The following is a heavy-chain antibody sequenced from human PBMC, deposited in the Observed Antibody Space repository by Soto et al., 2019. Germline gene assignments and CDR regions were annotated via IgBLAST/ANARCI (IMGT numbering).Heavy chain of an antibody. J-gene: IGHJ6*02. CDR3: AHIDYDILTGYYYYGMDV. CDR1: GFSLSTSGVG. Sequence: QITLKESGPTLVKPTQTLTLTCTFSGFSLSTSGVGVGWIRQPPGKALEWLALIYWDDDKRYSPSLKSRLTITKDTSKNQVALTMTNMDPVDTATYYCAHIDYDILTGYYYYGMDVWGQGTTVTVSS. D-gene: IGHD3-9*01. V-gene: IGHV2-5*02. CDR2: IYWDDDK.